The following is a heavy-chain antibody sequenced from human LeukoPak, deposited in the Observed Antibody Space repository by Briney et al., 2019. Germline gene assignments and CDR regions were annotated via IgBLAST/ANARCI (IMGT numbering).Heavy chain of an antibody. V-gene: IGHV3-30*04. CDR1: GFTFSSYA. D-gene: IGHD5-18*01. CDR2: ISYDGSNK. Sequence: GGSLRLSCAASGFTFSSYAMHRVRQAPGKGLEWVAVISYDGSNKYYADSVKGRFTISRDNSKNTLYLQMNSLRAEDTAVYYCARDEYSYGYYDYWGQGTLVTVSS. J-gene: IGHJ4*02. CDR3: ARDEYSYGYYDY.